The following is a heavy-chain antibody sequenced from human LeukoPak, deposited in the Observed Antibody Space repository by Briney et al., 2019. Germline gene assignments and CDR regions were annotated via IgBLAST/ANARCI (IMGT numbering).Heavy chain of an antibody. D-gene: IGHD6-19*01. Sequence: GGSLRLSCAASGFTLSSYEMNWVRQAPGKGLEWVSYISSSGNTIYYADSVKGRFTISRDNAKNSLYLQMNSLRAEDTAVYYCARGPTSGWYYYYYMDVWGKGTTVTISS. CDR2: ISSSGNTI. CDR1: GFTLSSYE. CDR3: ARGPTSGWYYYYYMDV. J-gene: IGHJ6*03. V-gene: IGHV3-48*03.